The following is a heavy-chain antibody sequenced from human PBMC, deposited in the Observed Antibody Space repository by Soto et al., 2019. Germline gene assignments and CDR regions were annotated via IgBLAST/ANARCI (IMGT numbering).Heavy chain of an antibody. J-gene: IGHJ5*02. CDR3: ARHEPGDDYSIHNWFDP. CDR2: IYYSGST. V-gene: IGHV4-59*08. Sequence: SETLSLTCTVSGGSISSYYWSWIRQPPGKGLERIGYIYYSGSTNYNPSLKSRVTISVDTSKNQFSLKLSSVTAADTAVYYCARHEPGDDYSIHNWFDPWGQGTLVTVSS. CDR1: GGSISSYY. D-gene: IGHD4-4*01.